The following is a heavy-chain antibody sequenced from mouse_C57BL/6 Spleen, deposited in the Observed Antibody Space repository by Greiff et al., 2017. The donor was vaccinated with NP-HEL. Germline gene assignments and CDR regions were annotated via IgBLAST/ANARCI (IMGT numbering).Heavy chain of an antibody. Sequence: EVKLMESGPGLVKPSQSLSLTCSVTGYSITSGYYWNWIRQFPGNKLEWMGYISYDGSNNYNPSLKNRISITSDKSKNQFFLKLNSVTTEDTATYYCAREPVVEVDDGYFDYWGQGTTLTVSS. D-gene: IGHD2-3*01. V-gene: IGHV3-6*01. CDR1: GYSITSGYY. CDR2: ISYDGSN. CDR3: AREPVVEVDDGYFDY. J-gene: IGHJ2*01.